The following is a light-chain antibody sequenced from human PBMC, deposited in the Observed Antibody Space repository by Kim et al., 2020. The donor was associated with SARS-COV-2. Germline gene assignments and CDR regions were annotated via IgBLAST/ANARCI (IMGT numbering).Light chain of an antibody. CDR2: EFS. V-gene: IGLV2-8*01. Sequence: QSALTQPPSASGSPGQSVTISCTGISSDVGGYNFVSWYQHHPGKAPKLIVYEFSKRPSGVPDRFSGSKSGNTASLTVSGLQAEDEADYYCSSYAGSNSVVFGGGTQLTVL. J-gene: IGLJ2*01. CDR1: SSDVGGYNF. CDR3: SSYAGSNSVV.